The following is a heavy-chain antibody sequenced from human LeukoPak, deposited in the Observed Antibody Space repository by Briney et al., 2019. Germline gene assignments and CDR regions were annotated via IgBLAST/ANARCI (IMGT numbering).Heavy chain of an antibody. CDR2: IIPIFGIA. D-gene: IGHD6-19*01. CDR3: ARGEYSSGCLDY. J-gene: IGHJ4*02. Sequence: SVKVSCKASGGTFSSYAISWVRQAPGQGLEWMGRIIPIFGIANYAQKFQGRVTITADKSTSTAYMELSSLRSEDTAVYCCARGEYSSGCLDYWGQGTLVTVSS. CDR1: GGTFSSYA. V-gene: IGHV1-69*04.